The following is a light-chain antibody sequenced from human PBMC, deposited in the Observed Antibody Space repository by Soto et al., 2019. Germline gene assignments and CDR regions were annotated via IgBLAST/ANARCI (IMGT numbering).Light chain of an antibody. CDR1: QSVTSNY. Sequence: EFVFKQSPGTLSLYTGERATLFCRASQSVTSNYLAWYQQKPGQAPRLLIYDASNRATGIPARFSGSGSGTDFTLTISTLEPEDFAVYYCQQRSAWPPITLGQGTRLEI. CDR2: DAS. CDR3: QQRSAWPPIT. V-gene: IGKV3D-20*02. J-gene: IGKJ5*01.